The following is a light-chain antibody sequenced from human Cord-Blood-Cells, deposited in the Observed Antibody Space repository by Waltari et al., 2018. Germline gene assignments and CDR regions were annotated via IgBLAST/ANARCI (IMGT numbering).Light chain of an antibody. CDR3: SSYTSSSTLYV. V-gene: IGLV2-14*03. Sequence: QSSLTQPASVSGSPGQSITIPSTGTSSHVGGYNYVSWYPQHPGKAPKLMIDDVSNRPSGVSNRFSGSKSGNTASLTISGLQAEDEADYYCSSYTSSSTLYVFGTGTKVTVL. CDR1: SSHVGGYNY. CDR2: DVS. J-gene: IGLJ1*01.